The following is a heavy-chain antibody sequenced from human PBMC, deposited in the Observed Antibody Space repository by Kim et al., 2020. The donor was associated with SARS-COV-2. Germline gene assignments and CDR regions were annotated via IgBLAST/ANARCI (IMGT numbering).Heavy chain of an antibody. CDR3: ARDLGVSNYVYYYYYGMDV. D-gene: IGHD4-4*01. J-gene: IGHJ6*02. V-gene: IGHV3-33*01. Sequence: GGSLRLSCAASVFTFSSYGMHWVRQAPGKGLEWVAVIWYDGSNKYYADSVKGRFTISRDNSKNTLYLQMNSLRAEDTAVYYCARDLGVSNYVYYYYYGMDVWGQGTTVTVSS. CDR2: IWYDGSNK. CDR1: VFTFSSYG.